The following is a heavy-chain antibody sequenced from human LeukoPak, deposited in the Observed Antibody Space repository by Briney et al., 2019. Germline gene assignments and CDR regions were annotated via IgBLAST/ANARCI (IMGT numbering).Heavy chain of an antibody. CDR3: ARDWDPDIVVVPAAGLDY. CDR2: ISSSSSTI. J-gene: IGHJ4*02. D-gene: IGHD2-2*01. CDR1: GFTFSSYS. Sequence: PGGPLRLSCAASGFTFSSYSMNWVRQAPGKGLEWVSYISSSSSTIYYADSVKGRFTISRDNAKNSLYLQMNSLRAEDTAVYYCARDWDPDIVVVPAAGLDYWGQGTLVTVSS. V-gene: IGHV3-48*01.